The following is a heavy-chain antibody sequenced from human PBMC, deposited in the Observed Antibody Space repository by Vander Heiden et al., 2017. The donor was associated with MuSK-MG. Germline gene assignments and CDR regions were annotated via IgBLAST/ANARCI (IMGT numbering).Heavy chain of an antibody. J-gene: IGHJ3*02. CDR1: GFPFSSYA. V-gene: IGHV3-23*01. CDR2: ISGSGGST. Sequence: EVQLLESGGGLVQPGGSLRLSCAASGFPFSSYAMSWVRQAQGKGLEWVSSISGSGGSTYYADSVKGRFTISRDNSKNTLYLQMNSLRAEDTAVYYCAKNVLGYRGLDAFDIWGQGTMVTVSS. CDR3: AKNVLGYRGLDAFDI. D-gene: IGHD4-4*01.